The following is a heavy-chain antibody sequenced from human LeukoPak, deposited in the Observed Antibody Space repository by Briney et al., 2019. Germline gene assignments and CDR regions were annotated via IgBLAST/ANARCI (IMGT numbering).Heavy chain of an antibody. D-gene: IGHD6-6*01. Sequence: GGSLRLSCATSGFTFSIYTMDWVRQAPGKGLEWVSCISSGGTYIYNADSVKGRFTISRDNAKNSLYLQMNNLRAEDTAVYYCAREEDSSTIRSSHGMDVWGQGTTVTVSS. CDR3: AREEDSSTIRSSHGMDV. CDR1: GFTFSIYT. CDR2: ISSGGTYI. J-gene: IGHJ6*02. V-gene: IGHV3-21*01.